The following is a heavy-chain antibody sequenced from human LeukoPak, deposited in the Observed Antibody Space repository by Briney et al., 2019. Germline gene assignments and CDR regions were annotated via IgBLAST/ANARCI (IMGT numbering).Heavy chain of an antibody. V-gene: IGHV3-7*01. Sequence: GGSLRLSCAASGFTFSSYWMTWVRQAPGKGLEWVASVKQDGSEKYCVDSVKGRFTISRDNANNSLYLQMNSLRADDTAVYYCARDIGLRKAAPPGWFDPWGQGALVTVSS. D-gene: IGHD6-6*01. CDR3: ARDIGLRKAAPPGWFDP. J-gene: IGHJ5*02. CDR2: VKQDGSEK. CDR1: GFTFSSYW.